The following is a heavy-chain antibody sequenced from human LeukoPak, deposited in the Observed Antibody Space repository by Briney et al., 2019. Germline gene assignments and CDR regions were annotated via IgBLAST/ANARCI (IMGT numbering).Heavy chain of an antibody. V-gene: IGHV3-23*01. CDR3: AKEGGVVATTVSDY. D-gene: IGHD1-26*01. J-gene: IGHJ4*02. CDR2: ISGSGGST. CDR1: GFTFSSYA. Sequence: GGSLRLSCAASGFTFSSYAMSWVRQAPGKGLEWVSAISGSGGSTYYADSVKGRFTISRDNSKNRLYPEMNSLRAEDTAVYYCAKEGGVVATTVSDYWGQGTLVTVS.